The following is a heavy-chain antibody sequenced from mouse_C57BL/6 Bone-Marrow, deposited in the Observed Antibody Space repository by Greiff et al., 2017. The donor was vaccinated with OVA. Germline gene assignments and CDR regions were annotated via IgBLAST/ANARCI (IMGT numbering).Heavy chain of an antibody. CDR1: GYTFTSYW. J-gene: IGHJ1*03. CDR2: IHPNSGST. V-gene: IGHV1-64*01. CDR3: ARLGFSGSGYWYFDV. D-gene: IGHD1-1*01. Sequence: VQLQQPGAELVKPGASVKLSCKASGYTFTSYWMHWVKQRPGQGLEWIGMIHPNSGSTNYNEKFKSKATLTVDKSSSTAYMQLSSLTSEDSAVYYCARLGFSGSGYWYFDVWGTGTTVTVSS.